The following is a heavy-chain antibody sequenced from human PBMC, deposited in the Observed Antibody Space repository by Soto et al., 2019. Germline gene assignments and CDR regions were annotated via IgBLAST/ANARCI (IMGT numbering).Heavy chain of an antibody. CDR1: GYTFTSYD. V-gene: IGHV1-8*01. Sequence: ASVKVSCKASGYTFTSYDINWVRQATGQGLGWMGWMNPNSGNTGYAQKFQGRVTMTRNTSISTAYMELSSLRSEDTAVYYCARVPHLGYCSSTSCYALGPYNWFDPWGRGTLVTVSS. CDR2: MNPNSGNT. J-gene: IGHJ5*02. CDR3: ARVPHLGYCSSTSCYALGPYNWFDP. D-gene: IGHD2-2*01.